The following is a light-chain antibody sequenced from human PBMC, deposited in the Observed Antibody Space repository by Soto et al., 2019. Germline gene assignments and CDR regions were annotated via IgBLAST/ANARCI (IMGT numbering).Light chain of an antibody. CDR3: QKYNSAPWT. Sequence: DIQMTQSPSSLSAYVGDRVTITCRASQGISHYLAWYQQQPGKVPKLLIYVASTLQSGVPSRFSGSGSGTDFTLTISSLQPEDVATYYCQKYNSAPWTFGQGTKVEIK. J-gene: IGKJ1*01. CDR2: VAS. CDR1: QGISHY. V-gene: IGKV1-27*01.